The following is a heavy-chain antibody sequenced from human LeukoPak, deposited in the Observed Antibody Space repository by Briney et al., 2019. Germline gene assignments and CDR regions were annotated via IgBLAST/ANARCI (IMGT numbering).Heavy chain of an antibody. CDR3: ARSADRVVRGAPPYYYYYVDV. CDR2: IYYSGST. V-gene: IGHV4-59*01. J-gene: IGHJ6*03. Sequence: SETLSLTCTVSGGSISSYYWSWVRQPPGKGLEWVGYIYYSGSTNYDPSLKSRVTISVDTSKNQFSLKLSSVTAADTAVYYCARSADRVVRGAPPYYYYYVDVWGKGTTVTVSS. CDR1: GGSISSYY. D-gene: IGHD3-10*01.